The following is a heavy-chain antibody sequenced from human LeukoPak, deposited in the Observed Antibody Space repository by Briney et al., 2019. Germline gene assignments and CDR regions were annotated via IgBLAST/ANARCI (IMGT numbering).Heavy chain of an antibody. V-gene: IGHV3-30*18. Sequence: GRSLRLSCAASGFTFCSYGMHWVRQAPGKGLEWVAVISYDGSNKYYADSVKGRFTISRDNSKNTLYLQMNSLRAEDTAVYYCANLLRWEPYWGQGTLVTVSS. CDR2: ISYDGSNK. CDR1: GFTFCSYG. CDR3: ANLLRWEPY. J-gene: IGHJ4*02. D-gene: IGHD4-23*01.